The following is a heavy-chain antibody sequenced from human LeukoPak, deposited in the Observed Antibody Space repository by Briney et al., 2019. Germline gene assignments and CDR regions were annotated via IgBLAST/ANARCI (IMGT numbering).Heavy chain of an antibody. Sequence: GGSLRLSCVASGFTFSSYGMHWVRQAPGKGLEWVAVIWYDGSNKYYADSVKGRFTISRDNSKNTLYLQMNSLRAEDTAVYYCARGVVVPAATGFAGFDYWGQGTLVTVSS. CDR1: GFTFSSYG. CDR3: ARGVVVPAATGFAGFDY. V-gene: IGHV3-33*01. CDR2: IWYDGSNK. J-gene: IGHJ4*02. D-gene: IGHD2-2*01.